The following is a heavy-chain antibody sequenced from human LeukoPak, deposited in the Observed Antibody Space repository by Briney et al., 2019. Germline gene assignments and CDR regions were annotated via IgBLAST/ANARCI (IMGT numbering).Heavy chain of an antibody. Sequence: SETLSLTCTVSGDSISNYYWTWIRQSAGKGLQWIGRINTSGNTNYNPYLRSRVTMSLDTSKNQFSLNLSSVTAADTAVYYCARERLGFRVDVWGKGTTVTVSS. CDR3: ARERLGFRVDV. J-gene: IGHJ6*04. D-gene: IGHD3-10*01. CDR2: INTSGNT. V-gene: IGHV4-4*07. CDR1: GDSISNYY.